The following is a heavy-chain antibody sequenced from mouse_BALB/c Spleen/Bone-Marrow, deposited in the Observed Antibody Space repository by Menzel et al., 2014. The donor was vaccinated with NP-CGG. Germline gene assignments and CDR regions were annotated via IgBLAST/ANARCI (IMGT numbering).Heavy chain of an antibody. CDR3: TRQDYYGNSYWYFDV. CDR2: IYPSDSYT. D-gene: IGHD1-1*01. J-gene: IGHJ1*01. V-gene: IGHV1S127*01. Sequence: VQLQESGADLVRPGASVKLSCKASGYTFTSYWINWVKQRPGQGLEWIGNIYPSDSYTSYNQKFRDKATLTVDTSSSTAYMQLSSPTSEDSAVYYCTRQDYYGNSYWYFDVWGAGTTVTVSS. CDR1: GYTFTSYW.